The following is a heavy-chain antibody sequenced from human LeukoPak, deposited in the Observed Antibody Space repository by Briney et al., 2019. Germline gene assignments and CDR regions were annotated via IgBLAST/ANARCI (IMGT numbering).Heavy chain of an antibody. V-gene: IGHV4-4*07. CDR1: GGSISSYY. CDR3: ARVGEAALWQQLTHPPPFDY. J-gene: IGHJ4*02. D-gene: IGHD6-13*01. CDR2: IYTSGST. Sequence: SETLSLTCTVSGGSISSYYWSWIRQPAGKGLEWIGRIYTSGSTNYNPSLKSRVIMSVDTSKNQFSLKLSSVTAADTAVYYCARVGEAALWQQLTHPPPFDYWGQGTLVTVSS.